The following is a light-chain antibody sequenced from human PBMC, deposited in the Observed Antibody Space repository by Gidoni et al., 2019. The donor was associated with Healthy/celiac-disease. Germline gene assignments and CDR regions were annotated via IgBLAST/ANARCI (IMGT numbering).Light chain of an antibody. J-gene: IGKJ1*01. CDR3: QQYYSTPPWT. V-gene: IGKV4-1*01. CDR2: WAS. CDR1: QSVLYSSNNKNY. Sequence: MVITHSPDSLAVSLGERATINCKSSQSVLYSSNNKNYLAWYQQKPGQPPKLLIYWASTRESGVPDRCSSSGSGKDFTLTISSLQAEDVAVYYCQQYYSTPPWTFXXXTKVEIK.